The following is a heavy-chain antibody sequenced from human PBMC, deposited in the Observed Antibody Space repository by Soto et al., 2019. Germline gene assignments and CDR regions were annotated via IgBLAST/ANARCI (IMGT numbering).Heavy chain of an antibody. CDR3: ARDRGDWYYDGHGDYDY. CDR1: GFTFSSYS. D-gene: IGHD3-22*01. Sequence: GGSLRLSCAASGFTFSSYSMNWVRQAPGKGLEWVSYISSSSSTIYYADSVKGRFTISRDNAKNSLYLQMNSLRDEDTAVYYCARDRGDWYYDGHGDYDYWGQGTLVTVSS. J-gene: IGHJ4*02. CDR2: ISSSSSTI. V-gene: IGHV3-48*02.